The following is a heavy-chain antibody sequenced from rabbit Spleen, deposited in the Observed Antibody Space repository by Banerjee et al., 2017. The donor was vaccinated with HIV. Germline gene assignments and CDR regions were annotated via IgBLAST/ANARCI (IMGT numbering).Heavy chain of an antibody. V-gene: IGHV1S40*01. Sequence: QSLEESGGDLVKPGASLTLTCTASGFSFSSSDYMCWVRQAPGKGLEWIACINMVTGKSVYASWAKGRFTIAKTSSTVDLKMTGLTAADTATYLCARGGINRSSRPAFGLWGPGTLVTVS. CDR1: GFSFSSSDY. J-gene: IGHJ4*01. CDR3: ARGGINRSSRPAFGL. CDR2: INMVTGKS. D-gene: IGHD1-1*01.